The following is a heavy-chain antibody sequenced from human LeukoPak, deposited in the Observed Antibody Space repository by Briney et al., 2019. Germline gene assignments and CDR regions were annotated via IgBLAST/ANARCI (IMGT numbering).Heavy chain of an antibody. CDR1: GYTFSSYW. Sequence: GGSLRLSCEGSGYTFSSYWMSWVRQAPEKGLEWVANIKQDGSEKYYVDSVKGRFTISRDNAKNSLFLQMNSLRAEDTAVYYCARDPFIAPWGQGTLVTVSS. D-gene: IGHD2-15*01. CDR2: IKQDGSEK. V-gene: IGHV3-7*01. J-gene: IGHJ5*02. CDR3: ARDPFIAP.